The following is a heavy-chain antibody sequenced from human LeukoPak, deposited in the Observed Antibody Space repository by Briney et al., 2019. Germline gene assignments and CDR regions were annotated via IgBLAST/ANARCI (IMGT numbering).Heavy chain of an antibody. CDR2: FIPIFGTA. D-gene: IGHD3-22*01. Sequence: ASVKVSCKASGGTFSSYAISWVRQAPGQGLEWVGRFIPIFGTANYAQKFQGRVTITTDESTSTAYMGLSSLRSEDTAVYYCARDFSDYYDSSGYFDYWGQGTLVTVSS. V-gene: IGHV1-69*05. CDR3: ARDFSDYYDSSGYFDY. CDR1: GGTFSSYA. J-gene: IGHJ4*02.